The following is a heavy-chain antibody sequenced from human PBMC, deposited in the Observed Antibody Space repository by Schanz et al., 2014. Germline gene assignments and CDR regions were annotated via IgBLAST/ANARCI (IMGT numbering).Heavy chain of an antibody. V-gene: IGHV1-18*01. CDR1: GYTFTSYD. CDR3: ARDRRRYCSTASCLHDNWFDP. Sequence: QVQLVQSGAEVKKPGASVKVSCKASGYTFTSYDINWVRQAPGQGLEWMGWISPYTGNTHYFDKMEGRVTMTTDTSTSTAYMELRSLRSDDTAMYYCARDRRRYCSTASCLHDNWFDPWGQGTLVIVSS. J-gene: IGHJ5*02. D-gene: IGHD2-2*01. CDR2: ISPYTGNT.